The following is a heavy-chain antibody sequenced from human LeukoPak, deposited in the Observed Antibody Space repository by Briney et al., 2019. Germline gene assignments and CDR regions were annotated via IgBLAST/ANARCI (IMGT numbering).Heavy chain of an antibody. CDR2: INPNSGGT. D-gene: IGHD6-6*01. V-gene: IGHV1-2*02. CDR3: ARDPTIAAPEAGTNWFDP. Sequence: ASVKVSCKASGYTFTGYYMHWVRQAPGQGLEWMGWINPNSGGTNYAQKFQGRVTMTRDTSISTAYMELSRLRSDDTAVYYCARDPTIAAPEAGTNWFDPWGQGTLVTVSS. CDR1: GYTFTGYY. J-gene: IGHJ5*02.